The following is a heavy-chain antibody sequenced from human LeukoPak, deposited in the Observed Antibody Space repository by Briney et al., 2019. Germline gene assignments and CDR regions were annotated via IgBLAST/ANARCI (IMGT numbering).Heavy chain of an antibody. CDR3: ARPHSGTVNASTYGVIDY. CDR2: IYYSGTT. Sequence: SETLSLTCTVSGGSISSSDSYWGWIRQSPGKGQEWIGNIYYSGTTYYNPSLKSRATISDNTSKNHYSLKLSSMTAADTAMYYCARPHSGTVNASTYGVIDYWGQGTLVTVSS. J-gene: IGHJ4*02. V-gene: IGHV4-39*07. CDR1: GGSISSSDSY. D-gene: IGHD2-8*01.